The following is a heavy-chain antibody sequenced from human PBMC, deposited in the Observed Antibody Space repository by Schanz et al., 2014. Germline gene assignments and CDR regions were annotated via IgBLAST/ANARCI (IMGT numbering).Heavy chain of an antibody. V-gene: IGHV1-2*06. J-gene: IGHJ4*02. CDR1: GYSFTTYF. CDR3: VRELSGGTFDY. Sequence: QVHLMQSGAEAKKPGASVKVSCKAFGYSFTTYFIHWVRLAPGQGLEYMGRINPDSGGIKYAQKFQGRVTMTRDTSSTTAYMELNSLRSDDTAVYYCVRELSGGTFDYWGQGALVTVSS. CDR2: INPDSGGI. D-gene: IGHD1-1*01.